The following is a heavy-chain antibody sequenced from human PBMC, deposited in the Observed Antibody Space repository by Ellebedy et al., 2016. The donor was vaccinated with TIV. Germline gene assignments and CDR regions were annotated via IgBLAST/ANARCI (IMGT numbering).Heavy chain of an antibody. CDR2: IIPIFGTA. Sequence: SVKVSCXASGGTFSSYAISWVRQAPGQGLEWMGGIIPIFGTANYAQKFQGRVTITADESTSTAYMELSSLRSEDTAVYYCASGITIFGVVMAYFDYWGQGTLVTVSS. D-gene: IGHD3-3*01. V-gene: IGHV1-69*13. CDR3: ASGITIFGVVMAYFDY. J-gene: IGHJ4*02. CDR1: GGTFSSYA.